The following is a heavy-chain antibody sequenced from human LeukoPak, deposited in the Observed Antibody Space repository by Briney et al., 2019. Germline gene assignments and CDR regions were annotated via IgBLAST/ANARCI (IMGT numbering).Heavy chain of an antibody. Sequence: PGGSLRLSCAAPGFTFSSYGMNCVRQAPGKGLEWVAAISYDGSNDFYADSVKGRFTISRDNSKNTLYLQMNSLRAEDTALYYCAKGQGLYAPLRNYGMDVWGQGTTITVSS. CDR3: AKGQGLYAPLRNYGMDV. CDR2: ISYDGSND. J-gene: IGHJ6*02. V-gene: IGHV3-30*18. CDR1: GFTFSSYG. D-gene: IGHD2-2*01.